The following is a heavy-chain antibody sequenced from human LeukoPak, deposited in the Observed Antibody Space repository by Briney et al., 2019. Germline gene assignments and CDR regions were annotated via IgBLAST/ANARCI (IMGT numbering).Heavy chain of an antibody. J-gene: IGHJ5*02. CDR1: GDSFSSNSAA. CDR2: TYFRSKWYN. Sequence: SQTLSLTCDISGDSFSSNSAAWNWLRQSPSRGLEWLGRTYFRSKWYNDYAPSVKSRIVVNPDTSKNHFSLQLNSVTPEDTAVYYCVRDPGNWFDPWGQGILVTVSP. V-gene: IGHV6-1*01. CDR3: VRDPGNWFDP. D-gene: IGHD2-8*02.